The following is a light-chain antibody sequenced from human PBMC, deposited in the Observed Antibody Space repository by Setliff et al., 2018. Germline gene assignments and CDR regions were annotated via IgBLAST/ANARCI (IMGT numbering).Light chain of an antibody. V-gene: IGLV1-44*01. CDR2: SNN. CDR1: SSNFGSRS. CDR3: QSYGGSLSGYV. Sequence: QSALTQPPSASGTPGQRVTVSCSGSSSNFGSRSVSWFQQLPGTPPKLLIYSNNQRPSGVPDRFSGSKSGSSASLAISGLQSEDEADYYCQSYGGSLSGYVFGTGTKVTVL. J-gene: IGLJ1*01.